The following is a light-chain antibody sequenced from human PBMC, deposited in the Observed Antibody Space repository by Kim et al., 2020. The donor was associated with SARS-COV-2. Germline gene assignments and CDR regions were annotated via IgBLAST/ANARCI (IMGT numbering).Light chain of an antibody. CDR2: GAS. V-gene: IGKV3-20*01. J-gene: IGKJ2*01. Sequence: LSPGERATLACRASQSVSSSYLAWYQQKPGQAPRLLIHGASNRATGIPDRFSGSGSGTDFTLTISRLEPEDFAVYYCQQYGGSPVTFGQGTKLEI. CDR3: QQYGGSPVT. CDR1: QSVSSSY.